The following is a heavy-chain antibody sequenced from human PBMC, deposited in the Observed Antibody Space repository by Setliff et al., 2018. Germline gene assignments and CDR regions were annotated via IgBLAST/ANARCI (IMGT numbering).Heavy chain of an antibody. CDR3: ARVRRGGYYGSGSSPFDY. J-gene: IGHJ4*02. D-gene: IGHD3-10*01. CDR1: GGSFSGYY. V-gene: IGHV4-34*01. CDR2: INHSGST. Sequence: SETLSLTCAVYGGSFSGYYWSWIRQPPGKGLEWSGEINHSGSTNYNPSLKSRVTISVDTSKNQFSLKLSSVTAADTAVYYCARVRRGGYYGSGSSPFDYWGQGTLVTVSS.